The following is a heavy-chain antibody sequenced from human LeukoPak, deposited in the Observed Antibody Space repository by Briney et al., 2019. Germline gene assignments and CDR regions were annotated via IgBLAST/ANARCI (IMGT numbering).Heavy chain of an antibody. Sequence: GGSLRLSCAVSGFTFRNYGMTWVRQAPGKGLEWVANIKQDGSEKYYVDSVRGRFTVSRDYAKNSLYLQMNSLRVEDTAVYYCAKVAKYYYGPETYYFFEQWGQGTPVTASS. V-gene: IGHV3-7*01. CDR1: GFTFRNYG. D-gene: IGHD3-10*01. CDR3: AKVAKYYYGPETYYFFEQ. J-gene: IGHJ4*02. CDR2: IKQDGSEK.